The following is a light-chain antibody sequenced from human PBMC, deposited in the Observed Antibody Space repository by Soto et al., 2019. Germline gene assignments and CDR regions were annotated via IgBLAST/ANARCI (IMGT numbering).Light chain of an antibody. J-gene: IGKJ1*01. Sequence: DIVMTQSPSTLSVSPGARATLSCRASQSVRSNFLAWYQQKPGQXPRLLIYGESNRATGIPDRFSGSGSGTDFTLTITRLEPEDFAMYYCQRYDSFRTFGQGTKVEIK. V-gene: IGKV3-20*01. CDR3: QRYDSFRT. CDR1: QSVRSNF. CDR2: GES.